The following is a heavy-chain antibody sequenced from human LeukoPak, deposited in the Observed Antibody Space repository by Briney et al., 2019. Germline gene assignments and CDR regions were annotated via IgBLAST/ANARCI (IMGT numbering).Heavy chain of an antibody. J-gene: IGHJ6*03. CDR3: AREGINPVYCSSTSCYKPYYYYMDV. CDR1: GGSISSSTYY. CDR2: INYSGTT. V-gene: IGHV4-39*02. Sequence: SETLSLTCTVSGGSISSSTYYWGWIRQPPGKGLEWIGSINYSGTTYYNPSLKSRVTISVDTSKNQFSLKLSSVTAADTAVYYCAREGINPVYCSSTSCYKPYYYYMDVWGKGTTVTVSS. D-gene: IGHD2-2*02.